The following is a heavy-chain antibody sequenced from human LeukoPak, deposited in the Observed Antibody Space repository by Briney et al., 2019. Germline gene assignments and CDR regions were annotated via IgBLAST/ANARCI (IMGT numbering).Heavy chain of an antibody. V-gene: IGHV1-69*04. CDR2: IIPILGIA. CDR3: ARDRTLLVEMATIYYFDY. J-gene: IGHJ4*02. D-gene: IGHD5-24*01. Sequence: SVKVSCKASGGTFSSYAISWVRQAPGQGLEWMGRIIPILGIANYAQKFQGRVTITADKSTSTAYMELSSLRSEDTAVYYCARDRTLLVEMATIYYFDYWGQGTLVTVSS. CDR1: GGTFSSYA.